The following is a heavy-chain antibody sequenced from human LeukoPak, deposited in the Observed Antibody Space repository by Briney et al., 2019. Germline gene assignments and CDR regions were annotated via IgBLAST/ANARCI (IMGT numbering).Heavy chain of an antibody. Sequence: GGSLRLSCTASGVTVNSNDKSWVRNPQGKGMEWVSVIFSGGSTYHADSVKGRFTISRDNSKNTLYLQMNSLRVDDTSVYYCARNRYYGLDVWGQGTTVTVSS. V-gene: IGHV3-66*02. CDR1: GVTVNSND. CDR2: IFSGGST. CDR3: ARNRYYGLDV. J-gene: IGHJ6*02.